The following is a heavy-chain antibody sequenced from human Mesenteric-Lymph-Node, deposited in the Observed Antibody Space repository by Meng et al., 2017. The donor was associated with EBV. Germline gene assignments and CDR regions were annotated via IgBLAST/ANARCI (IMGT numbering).Heavy chain of an antibody. D-gene: IGHD6-13*01. CDR2: IYYSGST. CDR1: GGSISSSNYY. V-gene: IGHV4-39*01. CDR3: ARREASSPGWFDP. Sequence: QLQLQGSGPGLVKPSETLSLTCTVSGGSISSSNYYWGWIRQPPGKGLEWIGSIYYSGSTHYNPSLKSRVTISEDTSKNQFSLKVSSVIAADTAVYYCARREASSPGWFDPWGQGTLVTVSS. J-gene: IGHJ5*02.